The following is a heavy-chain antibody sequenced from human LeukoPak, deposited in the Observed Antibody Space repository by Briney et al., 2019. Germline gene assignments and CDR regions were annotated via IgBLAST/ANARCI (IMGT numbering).Heavy chain of an antibody. J-gene: IGHJ5*02. Sequence: PGGSLRLSCAASGFPFSTYSMTWVRQAPGKGLEWLSYIKYSSSPIFYAESVKGRFTISRDNAKNSLFLQMNSLRGEDTAVYYCASAGSTTLSRWFDHWGQGSLVTVSS. D-gene: IGHD1-1*01. V-gene: IGHV3-48*01. CDR3: ASAGSTTLSRWFDH. CDR1: GFPFSTYS. CDR2: IKYSSSPI.